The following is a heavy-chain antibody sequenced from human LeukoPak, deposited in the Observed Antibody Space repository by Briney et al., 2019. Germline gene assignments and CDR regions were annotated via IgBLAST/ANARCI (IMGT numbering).Heavy chain of an antibody. CDR1: GGSISSGGYS. V-gene: IGHV4-30-2*01. CDR2: TYHSGST. CDR3: ARAVFSWNDVPELFDY. D-gene: IGHD1-1*01. Sequence: SETLSLTCAVSGGSISSGGYSWSWIRQPPGKGLEWIGYTYHSGSTYYNPSLKSRVTISVDRSKNQFSLKLSSVTAADTAVYYCARAVFSWNDVPELFDYWGQGTLVTVSS. J-gene: IGHJ4*02.